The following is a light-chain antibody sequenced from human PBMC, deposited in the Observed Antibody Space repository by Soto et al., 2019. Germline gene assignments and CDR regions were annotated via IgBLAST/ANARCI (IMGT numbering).Light chain of an antibody. J-gene: IGKJ4*01. Sequence: EIVMTQSPATLSVSPGERATLSCRASQGVSSNLAWYQQKPGQAPRILIYGASTRAPGIPDRFSGSGSGSEFTLTISSLQSEDFAVYYCQQYNEWPPLTFGGGTKVEI. CDR2: GAS. CDR1: QGVSSN. CDR3: QQYNEWPPLT. V-gene: IGKV3-15*01.